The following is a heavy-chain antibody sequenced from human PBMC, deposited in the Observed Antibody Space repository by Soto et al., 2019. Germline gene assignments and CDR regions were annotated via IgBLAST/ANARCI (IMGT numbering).Heavy chain of an antibody. J-gene: IGHJ4*02. Sequence: QVQLVQSGAEVKKPGSSVKVSCKASGGTFSSYTISWVRQAPGQGLEWMGRIIPTLGIANYAQKFQGRVTMTADKPTSTAYMELSSLRSEDTAVYYCARDLYGSGSRWGQGTLVTVSS. CDR1: GGTFSSYT. CDR2: IIPTLGIA. D-gene: IGHD3-10*01. V-gene: IGHV1-69*08. CDR3: ARDLYGSGSR.